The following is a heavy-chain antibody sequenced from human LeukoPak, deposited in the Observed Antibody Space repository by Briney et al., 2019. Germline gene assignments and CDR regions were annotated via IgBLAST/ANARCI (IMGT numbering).Heavy chain of an antibody. CDR3: ARAPLYSSSRGTEFDY. V-gene: IGHV1-18*01. Sequence: VASVKVSCKASGYTFTSYGISWVRQAPGQGLEWMGWISAYNGNTDYAQKLQGRVTMTTDTSTSTAYMELRSLRSDDTAVYYCARAPLYSSSRGTEFDYWGQGTLVTVSS. CDR2: ISAYNGNT. CDR1: GYTFTSYG. D-gene: IGHD6-6*01. J-gene: IGHJ4*02.